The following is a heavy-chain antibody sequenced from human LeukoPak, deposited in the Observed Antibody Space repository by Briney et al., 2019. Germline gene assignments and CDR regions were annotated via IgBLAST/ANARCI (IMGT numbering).Heavy chain of an antibody. J-gene: IGHJ6*03. CDR3: ARVSYDFWSGYYLPYYYMDV. D-gene: IGHD3-3*01. Sequence: GGSLRLSCAASGFTFSDYYMSWIRQAPGKGLEWVSYISSSGSTIYYADSVKGRFTISRDNAKNSLYLQMNSLRAEDAAVYYCARVSYDFWSGYYLPYYYMDVWGKGTTVTVSS. CDR1: GFTFSDYY. CDR2: ISSSGSTI. V-gene: IGHV3-11*01.